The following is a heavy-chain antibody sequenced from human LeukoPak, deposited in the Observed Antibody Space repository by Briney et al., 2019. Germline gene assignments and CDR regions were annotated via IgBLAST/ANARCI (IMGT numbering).Heavy chain of an antibody. D-gene: IGHD3-3*01. CDR3: ASPTYDFWSGYLDAFDI. Sequence: PSETLSLTCTVSGGSISSYYWSWIRQPPGKGLEWIGYIYYSGSTNYNPSLKSRVTISVDTSKNQFSLKLSSVTAADTAVYYCASPTYDFWSGYLDAFDIWGQGTMVAVSS. CDR2: IYYSGST. V-gene: IGHV4-59*01. J-gene: IGHJ3*02. CDR1: GGSISSYY.